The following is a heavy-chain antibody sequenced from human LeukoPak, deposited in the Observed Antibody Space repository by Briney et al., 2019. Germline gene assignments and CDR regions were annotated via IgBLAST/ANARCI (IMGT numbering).Heavy chain of an antibody. D-gene: IGHD2-15*01. J-gene: IGHJ4*02. CDR1: GFTFTSYS. CDR2: ISGGGGST. Sequence: GGSLRLSCAASGFTFTSYSMNWVRQAPGKGLEWVSTISGGGGSTYYADSVKGRFTISRDNSKNTLYLQMNSLRAEDTAVYYCAKDLVRNSVHIVVVVAARASFDYWGQGILVTVSS. V-gene: IGHV3-23*01. CDR3: AKDLVRNSVHIVVVVAARASFDY.